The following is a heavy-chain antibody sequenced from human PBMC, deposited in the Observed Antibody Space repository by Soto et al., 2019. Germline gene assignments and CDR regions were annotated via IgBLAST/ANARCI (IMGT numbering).Heavy chain of an antibody. CDR2: ISGTGTT. Sequence: EVQLLESGGGLVQPGGSLRLSCAASGFTFSSYVVSWVRQAPGKGLEWVSAISGTGTTYYTDSVKGRVTISRDNSKNTLYQQMNSLGVEDTAVYYCARYGSGWYLDNWGQGTLVTVSS. J-gene: IGHJ4*02. CDR3: ARYGSGWYLDN. V-gene: IGHV3-23*01. CDR1: GFTFSSYV. D-gene: IGHD6-19*01.